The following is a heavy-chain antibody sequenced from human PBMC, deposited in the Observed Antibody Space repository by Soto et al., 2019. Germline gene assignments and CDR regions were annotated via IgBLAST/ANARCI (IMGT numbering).Heavy chain of an antibody. D-gene: IGHD1-26*01. V-gene: IGHV3-7*03. J-gene: IGHJ4*02. Sequence: GGSLRLSCVGSGFTFSTYWLSWVRQAPGKGLEWVGNIKEDGSDKNYVDSVQGRFTMSRDNAQNSLYLQLRSLRADDTAVYYCARGIVGANSLYDYWGQGSQVTFSA. CDR3: ARGIVGANSLYDY. CDR2: IKEDGSDK. CDR1: GFTFSTYW.